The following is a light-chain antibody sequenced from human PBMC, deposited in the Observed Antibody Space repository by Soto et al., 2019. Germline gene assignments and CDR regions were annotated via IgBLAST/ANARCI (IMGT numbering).Light chain of an antibody. V-gene: IGKV3-15*01. J-gene: IGKJ1*01. CDR3: QQYNNWPRT. CDR2: AAS. Sequence: EIVMTQSPTTLSVSPGERATLSCRASQSVSSNLVWYQQRPGQAPRLLIYAASTRATGIPARFSGSGSGTEFTLTISSQQSEDFAVYYCQQYNNWPRTFGQGTKVEIK. CDR1: QSVSSN.